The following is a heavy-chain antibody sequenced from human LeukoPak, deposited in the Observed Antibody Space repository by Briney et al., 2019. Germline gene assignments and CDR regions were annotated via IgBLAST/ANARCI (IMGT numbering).Heavy chain of an antibody. CDR3: ARDDYYDSSGYNH. Sequence: GGSLRLSCAASGFTFTSYAMSWVRQAPGKGLEWVSYISSSSSTIYYADSVKGRFTISRDNAKNSLYLQMNSLRDEDTAVYYCARDDYYDSSGYNHWGQGTLVTVSS. D-gene: IGHD3-22*01. V-gene: IGHV3-48*02. J-gene: IGHJ5*02. CDR1: GFTFTSYA. CDR2: ISSSSSTI.